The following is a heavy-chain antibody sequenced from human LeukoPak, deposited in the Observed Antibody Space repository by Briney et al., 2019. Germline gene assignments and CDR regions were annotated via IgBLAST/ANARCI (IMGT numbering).Heavy chain of an antibody. Sequence: SETLSLTCTISGGSISSNTFYWGWIRQTPGKRLEWTGSMYHSGSTYYNPSLKSRVTISVDTSKNQFSLKLSSVTAADTAVYYCARLLGPDGVNYWGHGTLVTVSP. CDR1: GGSISSNTFY. D-gene: IGHD2-8*02. CDR2: MYHSGST. J-gene: IGHJ4*01. V-gene: IGHV4-39*01. CDR3: ARLLGPDGVNY.